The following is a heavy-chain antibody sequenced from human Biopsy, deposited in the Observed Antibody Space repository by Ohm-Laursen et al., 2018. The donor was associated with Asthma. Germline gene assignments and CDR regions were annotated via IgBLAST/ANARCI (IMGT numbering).Heavy chain of an antibody. Sequence: QTLSLTCTVSGGSISSGAYYWGWVRQPPGKGLEWIGYIYYIGNTYYNPSLKSRVAISLDTSKNQFSLKLSSVTAADTAVYFCARRGGVRRYFDYWGQGTLVTVSS. J-gene: IGHJ4*02. D-gene: IGHD3-16*01. V-gene: IGHV4-30-4*01. CDR2: IYYIGNT. CDR3: ARRGGVRRYFDY. CDR1: GGSISSGAYY.